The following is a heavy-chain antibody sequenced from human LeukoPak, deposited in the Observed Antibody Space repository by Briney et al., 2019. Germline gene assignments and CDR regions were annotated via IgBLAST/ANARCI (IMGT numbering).Heavy chain of an antibody. V-gene: IGHV3-23*01. Sequence: PGGSLRLSCAASGFTFSDYAMSWVRQAPGQGLEWVSTISDDGSGTYYADSVKGRFTISRVNSKNTLFLQINSLRAEDSAVYYCATDRERDPSVYYLVGGQGTLITVSS. J-gene: IGHJ4*02. D-gene: IGHD3-22*01. CDR1: GFTFSDYA. CDR3: ATDRERDPSVYYLV. CDR2: ISDDGSGT.